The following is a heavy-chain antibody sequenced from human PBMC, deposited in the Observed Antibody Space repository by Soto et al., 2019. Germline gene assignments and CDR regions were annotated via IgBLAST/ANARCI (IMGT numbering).Heavy chain of an antibody. Sequence: SETLSLTWAVYGGSFSGCDWSWIRQPPGKGLEWIGEINHSGSTNYNPSLKSRVTISVDTSKNQFSLKLSSVAAADTAVYYCARRARYYYGSGSFDYWGQGTLVTVSS. D-gene: IGHD3-10*01. J-gene: IGHJ4*02. CDR1: GGSFSGCD. CDR3: ARRARYYYGSGSFDY. V-gene: IGHV4-34*01. CDR2: INHSGST.